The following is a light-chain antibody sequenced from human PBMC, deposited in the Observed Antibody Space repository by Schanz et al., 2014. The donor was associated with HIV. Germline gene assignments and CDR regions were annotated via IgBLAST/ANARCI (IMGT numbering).Light chain of an antibody. V-gene: IGLV1-44*01. CDR1: TSNIGSNT. CDR2: NTY. Sequence: QSVLTQPPSASGTPGQSVTVSCSGSTSNIGSNTVDWFQQLPGTAPKLVIYNTYHRPSGVPDRLSGSKSGTSASLAISGLQSEDESDFFCATWDDSLEGWVFGGGTKLTVL. CDR3: ATWDDSLEGWV. J-gene: IGLJ3*02.